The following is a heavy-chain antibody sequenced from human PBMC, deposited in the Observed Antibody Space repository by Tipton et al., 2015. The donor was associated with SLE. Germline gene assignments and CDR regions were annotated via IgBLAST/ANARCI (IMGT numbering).Heavy chain of an antibody. CDR3: ARGGERGYFDY. D-gene: IGHD1-1*01. V-gene: IGHV4-38-2*01. CDR1: GYSISSGYY. CDR2: LYHSGST. Sequence: TLSLTCVVSGYSISSGYYWGWIRQPPGKGLEWIGTLYHSGSTYYNPSLSSRVNISVDTSKNQFSLKLSSVTAADTAVYYCARGGERGYFDYWGQGTLVTVSS. J-gene: IGHJ4*02.